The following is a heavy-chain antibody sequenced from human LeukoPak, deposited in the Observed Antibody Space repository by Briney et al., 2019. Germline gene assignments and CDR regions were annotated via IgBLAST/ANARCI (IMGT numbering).Heavy chain of an antibody. Sequence: GGSLRLSCAASGFTFSSYGMSWVRRAPGKGLEWVTTINSSGGKNYAESVKGRFTISRDNSKKTLYLQMNSLRPEDTAVYYCTKGGSFSGSYYINWFDPWGQGTLATVSS. CDR1: GFTFSSYG. CDR2: INSSGGK. V-gene: IGHV3-23*01. D-gene: IGHD3-10*01. CDR3: TKGGSFSGSYYINWFDP. J-gene: IGHJ5*02.